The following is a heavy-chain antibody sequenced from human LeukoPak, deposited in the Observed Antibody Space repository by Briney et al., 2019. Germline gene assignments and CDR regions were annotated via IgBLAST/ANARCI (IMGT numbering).Heavy chain of an antibody. V-gene: IGHV3-7*01. CDR2: IKQDGSEK. CDR3: ARTYYYDSSGYFPFDY. J-gene: IGHJ4*02. D-gene: IGHD3-22*01. Sequence: GSLRLSCAASGFTFSSYWMSWVRQAPGKGLEWVANIKQDGSEKYYVDSVKGRFTISRDNAKNSLYLQMNSLRAEDTAVYYCARTYYYDSSGYFPFDYWGQGTLVTVSS. CDR1: GFTFSSYW.